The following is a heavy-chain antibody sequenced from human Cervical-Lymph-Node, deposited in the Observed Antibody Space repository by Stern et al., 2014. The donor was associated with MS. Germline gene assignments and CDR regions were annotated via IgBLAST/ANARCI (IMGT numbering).Heavy chain of an antibody. Sequence: EVQLVESGGGLVKPGGSLRLSCSAAGFTFSNAWMSWVRQAPGQGLEWVCRIKRKSDGGTTDYAAPESGGFTISRDDSQNTLDLQNSSLKTRGTAVYFCSPYLVGGDYWGQGTLVTAFS. D-gene: IGHD1-26*01. CDR2: IKRKSDGGTT. CDR3: SPYLVGGDY. CDR1: GFTFSNAW. J-gene: IGHJ4*02. V-gene: IGHV3-15*01.